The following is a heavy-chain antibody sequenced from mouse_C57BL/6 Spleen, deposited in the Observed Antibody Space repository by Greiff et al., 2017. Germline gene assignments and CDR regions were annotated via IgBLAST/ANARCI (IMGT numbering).Heavy chain of an antibody. CDR2: IHPSDRDT. CDR3: AIETITTVGAGMDD. D-gene: IGHD1-1*01. CDR1: GYTFTSYW. Sequence: QVQLQQPGAELVKPGASVKVSCKASGYTFTSYWMHWVKQRPGQGLEWIGRIHPSDRDTNYNQQFKGKATLTVDKSSSTAYMQLSSLTSENSAVYYGAIETITTVGAGMDDWGQGNSVNVSS. J-gene: IGHJ4*01. V-gene: IGHV1-74*01.